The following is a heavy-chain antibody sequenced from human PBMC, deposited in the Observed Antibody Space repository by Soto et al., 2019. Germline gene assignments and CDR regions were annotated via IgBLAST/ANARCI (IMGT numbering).Heavy chain of an antibody. D-gene: IGHD6-6*01. CDR2: ISQDGSRK. CDR3: ARVSARYYYYGMDV. J-gene: IGHJ6*02. CDR1: GFIFSTYA. V-gene: IGHV3-30-3*01. Sequence: SGGSLRLSCAASGFIFSTYAMHWVRQAPGKGLEWVAVISQDGSRKYDADSVKGRFTISRDNFKDTLYLEMNSLRAEDTAVYYCARVSARYYYYGMDVWGQGTTVTVSS.